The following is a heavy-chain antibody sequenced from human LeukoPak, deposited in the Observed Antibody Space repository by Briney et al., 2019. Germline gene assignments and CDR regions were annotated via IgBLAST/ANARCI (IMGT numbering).Heavy chain of an antibody. J-gene: IGHJ5*02. CDR3: ARAGIAVAGTNWFDP. CDR1: GGSISSYY. V-gene: IGHV4-59*01. D-gene: IGHD6-19*01. CDR2: IYYSGST. Sequence: SETLSLTCTVSGGSISSYYWSWIRQPPGKGLGWIGYIYYSGSTNYNPSLKSRVTVSVDTSKNQFSLKLSSVTAADTAVYYCARAGIAVAGTNWFDPWGQGTLVTVSS.